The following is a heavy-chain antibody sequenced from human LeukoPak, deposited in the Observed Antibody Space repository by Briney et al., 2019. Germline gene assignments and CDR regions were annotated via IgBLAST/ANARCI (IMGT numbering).Heavy chain of an antibody. CDR1: GYTFSSSW. CDR3: ARQYGRPFDY. D-gene: IGHD4-17*01. V-gene: IGHV5-51*01. J-gene: IGHJ4*02. Sequence: GESLKISCKGSGYTFSSSWIGWVRQMPGKGLEWMGIIYPGDSDTRYSPSFQGQVTNSADKSINTAYLQWSSLKATDTGIYYCARQYGRPFDYWGQGTLVTVSS. CDR2: IYPGDSDT.